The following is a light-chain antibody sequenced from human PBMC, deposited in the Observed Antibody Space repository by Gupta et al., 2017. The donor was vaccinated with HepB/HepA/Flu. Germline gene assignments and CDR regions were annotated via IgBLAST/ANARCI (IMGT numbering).Light chain of an antibody. V-gene: IGKV3-11*01. J-gene: IGKJ3*01. Sequence: EIVLTHSPPTLSLSPGERATLSCRASQSVSSYLAWYQQKPGQAPRLLIYDASNRATGIPARFSGSGSGTDFTLTISSLEPEDFAVYYCQQRSNWPGTFGHGTKVDIK. CDR1: QSVSSY. CDR3: QQRSNWPGT. CDR2: DAS.